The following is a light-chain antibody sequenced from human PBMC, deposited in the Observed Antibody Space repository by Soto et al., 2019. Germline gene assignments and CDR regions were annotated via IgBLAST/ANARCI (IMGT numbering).Light chain of an antibody. CDR2: GAS. V-gene: IGKV1-39*01. J-gene: IGKJ3*01. Sequence: DIQMTQSPSSLSASVGDRVAINCRSSQGISDYLNWYQQKPGKALKLLIYGASNLQSGVPSRFSGSGSGSDFTLTISGLQPEDFGIYFCQQSYSLPLTFGPGTKV. CDR3: QQSYSLPLT. CDR1: QGISDY.